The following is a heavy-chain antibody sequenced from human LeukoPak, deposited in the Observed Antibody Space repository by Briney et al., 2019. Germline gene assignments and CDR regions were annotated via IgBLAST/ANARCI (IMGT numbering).Heavy chain of an antibody. CDR1: VYSISSGYY. V-gene: IGHV4-38-2*02. Sequence: SETLSLTCTVSVYSISSGYYWGWIRQPPGKGLEWIDSIYHSGSTFYNPSLKSRVTISVDTSKNQFPLRLTSVTAADTAVYYCARLSGIYCDRGSCFNYFDSWGQGALVTVSS. CDR3: ARLSGIYCDRGSCFNYFDS. D-gene: IGHD2-15*01. J-gene: IGHJ5*01. CDR2: IYHSGST.